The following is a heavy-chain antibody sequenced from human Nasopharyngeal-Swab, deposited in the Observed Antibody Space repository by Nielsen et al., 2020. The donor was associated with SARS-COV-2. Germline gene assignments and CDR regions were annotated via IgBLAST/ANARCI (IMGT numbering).Heavy chain of an antibody. CDR3: ARVPVWSYVLPNFDY. D-gene: IGHD1-26*01. J-gene: IGHJ4*02. CDR1: GFTFSSYS. V-gene: IGHV3-48*02. Sequence: GESLKISCAASGFTFSSYSMNWVRQAPGKGLEWVSYISSSSSTIYYADSVKGRFTISRDNAKNSLYLQMNSLRDEDTAVYYCARVPVWSYVLPNFDYWGQGTLVTVSS. CDR2: ISSSSSTI.